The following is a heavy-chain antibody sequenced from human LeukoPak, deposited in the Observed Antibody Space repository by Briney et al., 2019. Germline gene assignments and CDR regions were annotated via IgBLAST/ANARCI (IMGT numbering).Heavy chain of an antibody. CDR3: ARGVTMVRGVSYYYYYYMDV. Sequence: GGSLRLSCAASGFTFSSYSMNWVRQAPGKGLEWVSSISSSSSYIYYADSVKGRFTISRDNAKNSLYLQMNSLRAEDTALYYCARGVTMVRGVSYYYYYYMDVWGKGTTVTVSS. CDR2: ISSSSSYI. D-gene: IGHD3-10*01. V-gene: IGHV3-21*04. J-gene: IGHJ6*03. CDR1: GFTFSSYS.